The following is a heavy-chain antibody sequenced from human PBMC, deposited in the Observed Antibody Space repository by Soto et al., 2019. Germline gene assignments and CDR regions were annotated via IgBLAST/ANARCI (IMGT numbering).Heavy chain of an antibody. CDR1: GITFSSYG. CDR2: ISYDGSNK. CDR3: VKDRFVVGIIDY. J-gene: IGHJ4*02. V-gene: IGHV3-30*18. Sequence: QVQLVESGGGVVQPGRSLRLSCAASGITFSSYGMHWVRQAPGKGLEWVAVISYDGSNKYYADSVKGRFTISRDNSKNTLYLHMNSLRAEDTAVYYCVKDRFVVGIIDYWGQVILVTVSS. D-gene: IGHD1-26*01.